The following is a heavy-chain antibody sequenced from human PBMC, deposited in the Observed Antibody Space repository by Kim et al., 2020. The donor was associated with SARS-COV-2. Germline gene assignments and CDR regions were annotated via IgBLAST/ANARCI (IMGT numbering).Heavy chain of an antibody. D-gene: IGHD3-22*01. CDR2: IYSGGST. J-gene: IGHJ6*02. CDR1: GFTVSSNY. Sequence: GGSLRLSCAASGFTVSSNYMSWVRQAPGKGLEWVSVIYSGGSTYYADSAKGRFTISRDNSKNTLYLQMNSLRAEDTAVYYCARDHDYYDSSGYYYVKDYYYYGMDVWGQGTTVTVSS. V-gene: IGHV3-66*01. CDR3: ARDHDYYDSSGYYYVKDYYYYGMDV.